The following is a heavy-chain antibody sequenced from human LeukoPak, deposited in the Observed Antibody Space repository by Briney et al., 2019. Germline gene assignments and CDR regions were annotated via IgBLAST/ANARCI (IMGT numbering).Heavy chain of an antibody. CDR2: ISPGDSDT. Sequence: GESLKISCKGSGYSFTSYWIGWVRQMPGKGLEWMGNISPGDSDTTYSPSFQGQVTISADRSINTAYLHWSSLEASDTAIYYCARRLKNSNGWTFDYWGQGTLVTVSS. CDR1: GYSFTSYW. CDR3: ARRLKNSNGWTFDY. D-gene: IGHD6-19*01. J-gene: IGHJ4*02. V-gene: IGHV5-51*01.